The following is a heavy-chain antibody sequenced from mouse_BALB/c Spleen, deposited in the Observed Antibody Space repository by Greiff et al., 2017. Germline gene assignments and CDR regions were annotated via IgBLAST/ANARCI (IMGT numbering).Heavy chain of an antibody. D-gene: IGHD2-10*02. CDR1: GYAFTNYL. Sequence: QVQLKQSGAELVRPGTSVKVSCKASGYAFTNYLIEWVKQRPGQGLEWIGVINPGSGGTNYNEKFKGKATLTADKSSSTAYMQLSSLTSDDSAVYFCARSQYGNYYFDYWGQGTTLTVSS. J-gene: IGHJ2*01. V-gene: IGHV1-54*01. CDR3: ARSQYGNYYFDY. CDR2: INPGSGGT.